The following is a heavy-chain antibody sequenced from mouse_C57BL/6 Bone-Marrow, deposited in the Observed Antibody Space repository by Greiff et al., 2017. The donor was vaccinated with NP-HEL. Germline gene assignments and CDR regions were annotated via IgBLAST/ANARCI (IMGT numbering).Heavy chain of an antibody. CDR3: ARSLTTGVPPDY. J-gene: IGHJ2*01. CDR1: GYAFTNYL. Sequence: QVQLQQSGAELVRPGTSVKVSCKASGYAFTNYLIEWVKQRPGQGLEWIGVINPGSGGTNYNEKFKGKATLTADKSSSTAYMQLSSLTSEDSAVYFCARSLTTGVPPDYWGQGTTLTVSS. CDR2: INPGSGGT. V-gene: IGHV1-54*01. D-gene: IGHD1-1*01.